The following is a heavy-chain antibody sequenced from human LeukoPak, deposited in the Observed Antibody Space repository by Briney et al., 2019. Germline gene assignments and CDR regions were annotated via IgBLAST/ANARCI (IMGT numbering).Heavy chain of an antibody. J-gene: IGHJ4*02. V-gene: IGHV3-48*01. Sequence: GGSLRLSCAASGFTFSSYEMNWVRQAPGKGLEWTSYISSQSSSIHYADSVKGRFTISRDNSKNTLYLQMNSLRAEDTAVYYCARDQELGGAIDYWGQGTLVTVSS. CDR3: ARDQELGGAIDY. CDR2: ISSQSSSI. CDR1: GFTFSSYE. D-gene: IGHD3-16*01.